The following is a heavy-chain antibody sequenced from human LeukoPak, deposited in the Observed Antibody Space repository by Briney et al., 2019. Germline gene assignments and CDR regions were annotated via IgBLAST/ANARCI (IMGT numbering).Heavy chain of an antibody. CDR3: AKDLYSNYGPADY. J-gene: IGHJ4*02. D-gene: IGHD4-11*01. CDR1: GFTFSSYG. V-gene: IGHV3-30*18. Sequence: GRSLRLSCAASGFTFSSYGMHWVRQAPGKGLEWVAVISYDGSVKYYSDSVKGRFTISRDSSKNTLFLQMNSLRDEDTAVYYCAKDLYSNYGPADYWGQGNLVTVSS. CDR2: ISYDGSVK.